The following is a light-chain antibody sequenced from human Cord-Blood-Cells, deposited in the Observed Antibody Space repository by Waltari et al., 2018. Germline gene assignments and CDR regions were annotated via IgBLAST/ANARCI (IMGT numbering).Light chain of an antibody. CDR1: ALPKQY. CDR2: KDS. Sequence: SSDLTPPPSVSVSPGQTARITCPGDALPKQYAYWYQQKPGQAPVLVIYKDSERPSGIPERFSGSSSGTTVTLTISGVQAEDEADYYCQSADSSGTWVFGGGTKLTVL. CDR3: QSADSSGTWV. V-gene: IGLV3-25*02. J-gene: IGLJ3*02.